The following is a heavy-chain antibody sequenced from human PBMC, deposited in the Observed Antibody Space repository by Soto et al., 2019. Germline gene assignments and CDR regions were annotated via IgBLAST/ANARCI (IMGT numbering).Heavy chain of an antibody. V-gene: IGHV4-61*01. CDR2: IYYSGST. CDR3: ARGRGYYDTTYFDY. D-gene: IGHD3-22*01. J-gene: IGHJ4*02. Sequence: TLSLTCTVSGGSVSSGSYYWSWIRQPPGKGLEWIGYIYYSGSTNYNPSLKSRVTISVDTSKNQFSLKVNSVTAADTAVFFCARGRGYYDTTYFDYWGQGTLVTVPQ. CDR1: GGSVSSGSYY.